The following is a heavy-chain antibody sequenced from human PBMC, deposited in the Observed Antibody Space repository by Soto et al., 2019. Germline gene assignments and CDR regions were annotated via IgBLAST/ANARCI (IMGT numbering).Heavy chain of an antibody. CDR3: ASRYNWNYISAFDI. CDR2: IYYSGST. CDR1: GGSISSYY. D-gene: IGHD1-7*01. V-gene: IGHV4-59*08. J-gene: IGHJ3*02. Sequence: PSETLSLTCTVSGGSISSYYWSWIRQPPGKGLEWIGYIYYSGSTNYNPSLKSRVTISVDTSKNQFSLKLSSVTAADTAVYYCASRYNWNYISAFDIWGQGTMVTVSS.